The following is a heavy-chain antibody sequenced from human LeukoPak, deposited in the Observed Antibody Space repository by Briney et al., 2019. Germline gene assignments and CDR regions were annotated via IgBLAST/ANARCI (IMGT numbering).Heavy chain of an antibody. CDR1: GTXXXXX. CDR2: XXPILGIA. V-gene: IGHV1-69*04. D-gene: IGHD3-3*01. CDR3: ARDLSDFGVEGELVY. Sequence: GTXXXXXISWXXXAPGXXLXXXXXXXPILGIANYAQKFQGRVTITADKSTSTAYMELSSLRSEDTAVYYCARDLSDFGVEGELVYWGQGTLVTVSS. J-gene: IGHJ4*02.